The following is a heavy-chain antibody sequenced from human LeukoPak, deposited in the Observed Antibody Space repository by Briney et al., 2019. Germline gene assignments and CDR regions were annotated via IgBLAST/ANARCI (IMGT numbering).Heavy chain of an antibody. V-gene: IGHV3-30*18. D-gene: IGHD6-19*01. Sequence: PGGSLRLSCAASGFTFSSYGMHWVRQAPGKGLEWVAVISFDGTNKFYADSVKGRFTISRDNSKKTVYLQMNSLRAEDAAVYYCANLAGPFDYWGQGTLVTVSS. CDR2: ISFDGTNK. CDR3: ANLAGPFDY. J-gene: IGHJ4*02. CDR1: GFTFSSYG.